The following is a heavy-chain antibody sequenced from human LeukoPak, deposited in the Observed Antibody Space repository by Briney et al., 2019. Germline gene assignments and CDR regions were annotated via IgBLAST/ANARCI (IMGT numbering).Heavy chain of an antibody. V-gene: IGHV3-21*01. CDR1: VFTFSSYC. CDR3: ARDSFLAYCGGDCYSGESYFDY. CDR2: ISSNSSHI. Sequence: PGGSLRLSCAASVFTFSSYCMNWVSQAPGNGLEWDSSISSNSSHIYYADSMKGRFTIPRDNAKNSLYLQMNSLRAEITAVYYCARDSFLAYCGGDCYSGESYFDYWGQGTLVTVSS. D-gene: IGHD2-21*02. J-gene: IGHJ4*02.